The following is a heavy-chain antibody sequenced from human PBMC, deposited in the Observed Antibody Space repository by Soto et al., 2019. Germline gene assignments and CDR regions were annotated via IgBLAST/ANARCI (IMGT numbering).Heavy chain of an antibody. CDR1: SGSISSSHW. CDR2: IYHSGST. V-gene: IGHV4-4*02. J-gene: IGHJ3*02. D-gene: IGHD3-10*01. CDR3: ANYRSGPRGAFDI. Sequence: QVQLQESGPGLVKPSGTLSLTCGVSSGSISSSHWWSWVRQPPGKGLEWIGEIYHSGSTNYNPSLKGRVTISVDKSRNQFSLRLSSVTAADTAVYYCANYRSGPRGAFDIWGQGTMVTVSS.